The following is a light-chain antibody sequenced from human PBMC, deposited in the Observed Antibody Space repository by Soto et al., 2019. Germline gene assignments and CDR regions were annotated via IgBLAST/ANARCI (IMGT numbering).Light chain of an antibody. CDR2: DVS. J-gene: IGKJ1*01. V-gene: IGKV1-5*01. CDR3: QQYKTYMWT. CDR1: QSSVSW. Sequence: DIQMTQSPSTLSASVGDRVTITCRASQSSVSWLAWYQQKPGKAPKLLIYDVSNLQSGVPSRFSGSGSGTEFTLTISSVQPDDFATYYCQQYKTYMWTFGQGTKVEI.